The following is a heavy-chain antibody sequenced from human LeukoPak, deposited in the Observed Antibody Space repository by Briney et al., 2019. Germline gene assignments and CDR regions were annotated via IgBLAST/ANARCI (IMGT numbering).Heavy chain of an antibody. CDR2: ISWNSGSI. J-gene: IGHJ3*02. CDR3: AKDIRSGDSSGSGAFDI. D-gene: IGHD6-19*01. V-gene: IGHV3-9*01. CDR1: GFTFDDYA. Sequence: GGSLRLSCAASGFTFDDYAMHWVRQAPGKGLEWVSGISWNSGSIGYADSVKGRFTISRDNAKNSLYLQMNGLRAEDTALYYCAKDIRSGDSSGSGAFDIWGQGTMVTASS.